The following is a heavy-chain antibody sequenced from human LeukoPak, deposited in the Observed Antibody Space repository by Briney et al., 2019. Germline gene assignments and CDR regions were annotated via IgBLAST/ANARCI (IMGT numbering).Heavy chain of an antibody. CDR1: GGSFSGYY. CDR3: ARGNLVATLYFDY. D-gene: IGHD5-12*01. CDR2: INHSGST. Sequence: SSETLSLTCAVYGGSFSGYYWSWIRQPPGKGLEWIGEINHSGSTNYNPSLKSRVTISVDTSKNQVSLKLSSVTAADTAVYYCARGNLVATLYFDYWGQGALVTVSS. J-gene: IGHJ4*02. V-gene: IGHV4-34*01.